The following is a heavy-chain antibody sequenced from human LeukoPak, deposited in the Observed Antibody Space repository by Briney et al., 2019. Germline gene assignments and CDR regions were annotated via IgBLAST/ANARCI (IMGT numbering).Heavy chain of an antibody. V-gene: IGHV4-34*01. CDR1: GGSFSGYY. CDR2: IYHSGST. J-gene: IGHJ2*01. D-gene: IGHD6-13*01. CDR3: ARKDSSSWYWYFDL. Sequence: PSETLSLTCAVYGGSFSGYYWSWIRQPPGKGLEWIGEIYHSGSTNYNPSLKSRVTISVDKSKNQFSLKLSSVTAADTAVYYCARKDSSSWYWYFDLWGRGTLVTVSS.